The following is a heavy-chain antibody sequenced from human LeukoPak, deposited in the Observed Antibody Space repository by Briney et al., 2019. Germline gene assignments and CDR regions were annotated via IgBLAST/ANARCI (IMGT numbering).Heavy chain of an antibody. CDR1: GGSFSGYY. J-gene: IGHJ3*02. D-gene: IGHD3-22*01. Sequence: ETLSLTCAVYGGSFSGYYWSWIRQPPGKGLEWIGEINHSGSTNYNPSLKSRVTISVDTSKNQFSLKLSSVTAADTAVYYCARDQKRRSGYYPQGAFDIWGQGTMVTVSS. CDR2: INHSGST. CDR3: ARDQKRRSGYYPQGAFDI. V-gene: IGHV4-34*01.